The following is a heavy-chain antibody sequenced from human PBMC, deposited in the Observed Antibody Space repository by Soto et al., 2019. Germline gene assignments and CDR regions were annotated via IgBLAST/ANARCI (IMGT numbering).Heavy chain of an antibody. J-gene: IGHJ6*02. CDR2: MHNTWST. V-gene: IGHV4-59*01. D-gene: IGHD2-21*02. CDR1: GGSISSYY. CDR3: ARDLWGYCGADCYPLDV. Sequence: ASETLFLTCTVSGGSISSYYWSWIRQPPGKGMEWIGYMHNTWSTTYNPSLKSRATISVDTSKNQFSLKLNSVTAADTAVYYCARDLWGYCGADCYPLDVWGQGTTVTVS.